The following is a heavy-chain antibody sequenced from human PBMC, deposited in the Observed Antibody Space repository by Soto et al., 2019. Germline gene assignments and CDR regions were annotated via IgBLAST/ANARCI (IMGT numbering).Heavy chain of an antibody. CDR3: ASDCLRPAGGATGYGMDV. Sequence: PGGSLRLSCAASGFTFSRYWMHWVRQVPGEGLVWVSRIKTDGTTTNYADSVKGRFTISRDNAKNTLYLQMDSLRAEDTAMYYCASDCLRPAGGATGYGMDVWGQGTTVTVSS. D-gene: IGHD2-8*02. CDR1: GFTFSRYW. J-gene: IGHJ6*02. CDR2: IKTDGTTT. V-gene: IGHV3-74*01.